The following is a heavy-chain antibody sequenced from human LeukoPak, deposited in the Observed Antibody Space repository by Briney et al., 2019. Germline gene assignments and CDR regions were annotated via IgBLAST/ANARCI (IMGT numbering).Heavy chain of an antibody. Sequence: SETLSLTCTVSGGSISSYYWSWIRQPPGRGLEWIGYVYYSGSTNYSPSLKSRVTISVDTSKNQFSLRLSSVTTADTAVYYCATAPTVTDWFDPWGQGTLVTVSS. CDR3: ATAPTVTDWFDP. V-gene: IGHV4-59*12. J-gene: IGHJ5*02. CDR1: GGSISSYY. CDR2: VYYSGST. D-gene: IGHD4-17*01.